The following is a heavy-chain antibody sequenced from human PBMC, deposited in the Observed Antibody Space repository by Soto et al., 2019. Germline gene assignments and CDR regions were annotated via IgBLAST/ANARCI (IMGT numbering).Heavy chain of an antibody. J-gene: IGHJ4*02. Sequence: QVQLQESGPGLVKPSQTLSLTCTVSGGSISSGGYYWSWIRQHPGKGLEWIGYIYYSGSTYYNPSLKSRVTISVDTSKNQFSLKLSSVTAADTAVYYCARGAQPGYYDSSGYYYEGDFDYWGQGTLVTVSS. D-gene: IGHD3-22*01. V-gene: IGHV4-31*03. CDR1: GGSISSGGYY. CDR3: ARGAQPGYYDSSGYYYEGDFDY. CDR2: IYYSGST.